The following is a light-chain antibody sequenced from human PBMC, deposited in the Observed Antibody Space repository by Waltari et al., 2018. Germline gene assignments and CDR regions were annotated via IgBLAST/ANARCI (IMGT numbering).Light chain of an antibody. CDR3: QQYSSYLYT. CDR2: EAS. CDR1: QYIVNW. J-gene: IGKJ2*01. Sequence: DIQMTQSPSTLSASVGDRVTITCRASQYIVNWLAWFQQKPGNAPKLLIYEASTLEIGVPSRFSGSGSGTEFTLTISGLQPDDFATYYCQQYSSYLYTFGQGTKLEIK. V-gene: IGKV1-5*03.